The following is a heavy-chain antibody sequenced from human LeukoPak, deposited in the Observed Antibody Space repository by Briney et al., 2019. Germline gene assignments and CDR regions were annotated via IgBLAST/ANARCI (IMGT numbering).Heavy chain of an antibody. D-gene: IGHD3-3*01. V-gene: IGHV1-2*06. Sequence: ASVKVSCKASGYTFTGYYMHWVRQAPGQGLEWMGRINPNSGGTNYAQKFQGRVTMTRDTTISTAYMELSRLRSDDTAVYYCARGGYDFVYYYYGMDVWGQGTTVTVSS. CDR2: INPNSGGT. CDR1: GYTFTGYY. J-gene: IGHJ6*02. CDR3: ARGGYDFVYYYYGMDV.